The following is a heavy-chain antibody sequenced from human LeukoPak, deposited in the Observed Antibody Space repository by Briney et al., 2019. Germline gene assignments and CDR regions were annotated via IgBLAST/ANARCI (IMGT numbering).Heavy chain of an antibody. D-gene: IGHD5-18*01. CDR2: INHSGST. CDR3: ARNSRGYPYYFDY. CDR1: GGSFSGYY. Sequence: SETLSLTCAVYGGSFSGYYWSWIRQPPGKGLEWIGEINHSGSTNYNPSLKSRVTISVDTSKNQFSLKLSSVTAADTAVYYCARNSRGYPYYFDYWGQGTLVTVSS. V-gene: IGHV4-34*01. J-gene: IGHJ4*02.